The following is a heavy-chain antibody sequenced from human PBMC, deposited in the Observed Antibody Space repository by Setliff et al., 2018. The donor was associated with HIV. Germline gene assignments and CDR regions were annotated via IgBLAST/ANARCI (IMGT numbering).Heavy chain of an antibody. CDR3: ARDQTPLDAFDI. J-gene: IGHJ3*02. Sequence: ASVKVSCKSSGYTFTGHYIHWVRQAPGQGLEWMGWINPNTGGTNYAQTFQGRVTMTRDTSISTAYMELRRLRSDDTAMYYCARDQTPLDAFDIWGQGTMVTVSS. V-gene: IGHV1-2*02. CDR1: GYTFTGHY. CDR2: INPNTGGT. D-gene: IGHD2-15*01.